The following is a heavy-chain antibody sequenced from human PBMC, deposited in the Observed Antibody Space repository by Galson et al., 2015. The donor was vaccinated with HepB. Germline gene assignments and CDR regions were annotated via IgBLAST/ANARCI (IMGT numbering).Heavy chain of an antibody. V-gene: IGHV3-64*01. CDR2: ISTNGGST. CDR1: GFTFSSYS. CDR3: ARGLLPGIAVAFLY. D-gene: IGHD6-19*01. Sequence: SVRLSCAASGFTFSSYSMHWVRQAPGKGLEYVSAISTNGGSTYYANSVKGRFTISRDNSKNTMYLQMGSLRAEDMAVYYCARGLLPGIAVAFLYWGQGTPVTVSS. J-gene: IGHJ4*02.